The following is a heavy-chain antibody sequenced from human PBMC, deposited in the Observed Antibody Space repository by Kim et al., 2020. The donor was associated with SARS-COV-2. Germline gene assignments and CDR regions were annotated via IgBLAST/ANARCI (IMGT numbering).Heavy chain of an antibody. D-gene: IGHD6-13*01. Sequence: GGSLRLSCAASGFTFSSYAMHWVRQAPGKGLEWVAVISYDGSNKYYADSVKGRFTISRDNSKNTLYLQMNSLRAEDTAVYYCARDSIAAAGTTFDYWGQG. J-gene: IGHJ4*02. CDR3: ARDSIAAAGTTFDY. CDR1: GFTFSSYA. V-gene: IGHV3-30*04. CDR2: ISYDGSNK.